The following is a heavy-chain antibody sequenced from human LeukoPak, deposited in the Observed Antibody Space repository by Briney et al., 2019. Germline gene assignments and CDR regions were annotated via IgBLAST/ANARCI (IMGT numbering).Heavy chain of an antibody. CDR3: GRIWLRVFDI. J-gene: IGHJ3*02. CDR2: IYPDDSDT. V-gene: IGHV5-51*01. CDR1: GYSFTNYW. Sequence: GESLKISCKGSGYSFTNYWIAWVRQMPGKGLEWMGIIYPDDSDTRYSPSFQGQVTISADKSISTAYLQWSSLKASDTAMYYCGRIWLRVFDIGGQGKMVTVSS. D-gene: IGHD3-16*01.